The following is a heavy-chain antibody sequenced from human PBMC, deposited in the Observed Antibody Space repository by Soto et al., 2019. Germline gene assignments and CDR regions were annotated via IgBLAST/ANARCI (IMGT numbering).Heavy chain of an antibody. CDR3: ARGIPADLRFFEGLLYRPHPNWFDP. CDR1: GGSFSGYY. J-gene: IGHJ5*02. CDR2: INHSGST. D-gene: IGHD3-3*01. V-gene: IGHV4-34*01. Sequence: SETLSLTCAVYGGSFSGYYWSWIRKPPGKGLEWIGEINHSGSTNYNPSLKSRVTISVDTSKNQFSLKLSSVSAADTAVYYCARGIPADLRFFEGLLYRPHPNWFDPWGQGTLVTVSS.